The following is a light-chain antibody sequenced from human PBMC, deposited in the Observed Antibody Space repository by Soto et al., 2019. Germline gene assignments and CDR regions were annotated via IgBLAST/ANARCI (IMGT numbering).Light chain of an antibody. Sequence: DIQMTQSPSTLSASVGDRVTITCRASQSISSWLAWYQQKPGKAPKLLIYKASSLESGVPSRFSGSGSGTDYTLTISSLQPEDFATYYCQQSYNTPQTFGQGTTVDIK. J-gene: IGKJ1*01. CDR2: KAS. V-gene: IGKV1-5*03. CDR3: QQSYNTPQT. CDR1: QSISSW.